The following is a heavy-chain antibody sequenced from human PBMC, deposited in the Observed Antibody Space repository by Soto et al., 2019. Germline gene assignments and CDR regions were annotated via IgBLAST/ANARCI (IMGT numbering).Heavy chain of an antibody. D-gene: IGHD3-22*01. CDR3: AREPKQNYDSSPWNGGFDS. J-gene: IGHJ4*02. Sequence: SETLSLTCTVSGDSISSPHYYWTWIRQPPGKGLEWVGYIYYTGNNFYNPALKSRVAMSADPSTNQFSLKLASVTDADTAVYFCAREPKQNYDSSPWNGGFDSWGPGTLVTVSS. CDR1: GDSISSPHYY. V-gene: IGHV4-30-4*01. CDR2: IYYTGNN.